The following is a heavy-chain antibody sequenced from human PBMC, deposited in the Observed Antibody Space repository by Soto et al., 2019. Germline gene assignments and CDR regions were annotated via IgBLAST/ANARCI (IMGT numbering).Heavy chain of an antibody. V-gene: IGHV3-23*01. CDR3: AKGRVYIDK. J-gene: IGHJ4*02. CDR1: GFTFTNYA. Sequence: EVQLLESGGDLVQPGGPLRVSCGASGFTFTNYALTWVRQAPGKGLEWVSAISGSGDTTYYADSVKGRFTISRDNSKDILYLQMNSLRAEDTAVYYCAKGRVYIDKWGQGTLVTVSS. D-gene: IGHD3-10*01. CDR2: ISGSGDTT.